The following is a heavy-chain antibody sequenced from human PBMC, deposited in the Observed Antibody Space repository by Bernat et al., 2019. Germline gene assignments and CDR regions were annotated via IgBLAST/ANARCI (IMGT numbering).Heavy chain of an antibody. Sequence: EVQLVESGGGLVQPGGSLRLSCAASGFTFSSYWMSWVRQAPGKGLEWVANIKQDGSEKYYVDSVTGRFNIYRDNAKNSRYLQMNRMRAEDTAVYSCARDLSFWSASYHTYLSYFDYWGQGTLVTVSS. D-gene: IGHD3-3*01. CDR2: IKQDGSEK. V-gene: IGHV3-7*03. CDR1: GFTFSSYW. J-gene: IGHJ4*02. CDR3: ARDLSFWSASYHTYLSYFDY.